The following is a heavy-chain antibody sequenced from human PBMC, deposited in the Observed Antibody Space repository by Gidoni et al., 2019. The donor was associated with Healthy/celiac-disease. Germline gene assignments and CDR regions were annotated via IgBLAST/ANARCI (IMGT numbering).Heavy chain of an antibody. J-gene: IGHJ4*02. CDR2: FDPEEGET. D-gene: IGHD3-3*01. Sequence: SGASVKVPCKVSGYTLTALSMHGVRQAPGKGLEWMGGFDPEEGETIYAQKFQGRVTMTEDTSTDTAYMELSSLRSEDTAVYYCATDRMSNYDFWSGYYSYWGQGTLVTVSS. CDR1: GYTLTALS. V-gene: IGHV1-24*01. CDR3: ATDRMSNYDFWSGYYSY.